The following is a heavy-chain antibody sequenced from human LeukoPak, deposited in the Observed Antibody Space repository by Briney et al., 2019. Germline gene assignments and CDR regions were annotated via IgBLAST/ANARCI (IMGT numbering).Heavy chain of an antibody. D-gene: IGHD2-21*02. CDR2: IYSGGST. CDR3: ATDCRPFCPYGYFDL. V-gene: IGHV3-53*01. CDR1: GFTVSSNY. J-gene: IGHJ2*01. Sequence: GGSLRLSCAASGFTVSSNYMSWVRQAPGKGLEWVSVIYSGGSTNYADSVKGRFTISRDNSKNTLYLQMNSLRAEDTAVYYCATDCRPFCPYGYFDLWGRGTLVTVSS.